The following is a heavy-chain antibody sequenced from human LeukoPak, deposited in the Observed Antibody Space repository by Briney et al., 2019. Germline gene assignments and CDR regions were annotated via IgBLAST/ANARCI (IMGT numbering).Heavy chain of an antibody. CDR2: IYHSGST. J-gene: IGHJ3*02. D-gene: IGHD2-21*02. CDR1: GVSISSGGYS. V-gene: IGHV4-30-2*01. Sequence: SETLSLTCAVSGVSISSGGYSWSWIRPPPGKGLEWIVYIYHSGSTYYNPSLKSRVTISVDRSKNQFSLKLSSVTAADTAVYYCGRPKVLSHAAFDIWGQGTMVTVSS. CDR3: GRPKVLSHAAFDI.